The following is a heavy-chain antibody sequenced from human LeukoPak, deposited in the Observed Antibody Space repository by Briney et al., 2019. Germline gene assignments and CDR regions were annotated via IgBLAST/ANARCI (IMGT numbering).Heavy chain of an antibody. V-gene: IGHV3-30*04. Sequence: GGSLRLSCAASGFTFSSYAMHWVRQAPGKGLEWVAVISYDGSNTYYADSVKGRFTISRDNSKNTLYLQMNSLRAEDTAVYYCARTTTVFDYWGQGTLVTVSS. CDR2: ISYDGSNT. CDR1: GFTFSSYA. J-gene: IGHJ4*02. D-gene: IGHD4-11*01. CDR3: ARTTTVFDY.